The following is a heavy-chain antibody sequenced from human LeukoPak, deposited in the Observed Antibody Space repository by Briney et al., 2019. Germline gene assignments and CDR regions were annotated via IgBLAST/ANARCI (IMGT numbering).Heavy chain of an antibody. D-gene: IGHD4-17*01. CDR1: GGSISSTNW. J-gene: IGHJ3*02. CDR3: ARVPDYGDLYDAFDI. Sequence: SETLSLTCDVSGGSISSTNWWSWVRQPPRKGLEWIGEIYYSGNTNYNPSLKSRVTISVDKSKNQVSLKLTSVTAADTAVYYCARVPDYGDLYDAFDIWGQGTMVTVSS. CDR2: IYYSGNT. V-gene: IGHV4-4*02.